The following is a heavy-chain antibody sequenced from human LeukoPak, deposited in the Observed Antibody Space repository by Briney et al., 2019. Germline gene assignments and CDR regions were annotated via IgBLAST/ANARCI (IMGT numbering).Heavy chain of an antibody. D-gene: IGHD6-25*01. CDR2: IRSKAHSYAT. CDR1: GFTFSASP. J-gene: IGHJ6*02. Sequence: PGGSLTLSCAASGFTFSASPIHWVRQAPGKGLEWVGRIRSKAHSYATTCAESLKGRCTVSRDDSENTAYLKMDSPKTEDTAVYYCARRVGGSYFYGMDLWGQGTPVTVSS. CDR3: ARRVGGSYFYGMDL. V-gene: IGHV3-73*01.